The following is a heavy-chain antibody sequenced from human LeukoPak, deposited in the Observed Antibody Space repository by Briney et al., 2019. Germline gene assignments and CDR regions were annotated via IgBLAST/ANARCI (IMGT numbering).Heavy chain of an antibody. CDR1: GGSFSGYF. CDR3: ARGQFQRDY. CDR2: VNHSGRT. J-gene: IGHJ4*02. V-gene: IGHV4-34*01. Sequence: PSETLSLTCAVYGGSFSGYFWSWILQPPGKGLEWIGEVNHSGRTNYNPSLKSRVTISVDTSKNQFSLNLRSVTAADTAVYYCARGQFQRDYWGQGTLVTVSS.